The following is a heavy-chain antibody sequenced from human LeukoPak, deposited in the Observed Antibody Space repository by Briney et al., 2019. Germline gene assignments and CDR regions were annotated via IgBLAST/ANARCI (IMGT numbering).Heavy chain of an antibody. Sequence: ASVKVSCKASGYTSTSYDINWVRQATGQGLEWMGWMNPNSGNTGYAQKFQGRVTMTRNTSISTAYTELSSLRSEDTATYYCARDPPQRWLQLDVWGQGTLVTVSS. CDR3: ARDPPQRWLQLDV. V-gene: IGHV1-8*01. J-gene: IGHJ4*02. CDR2: MNPNSGNT. D-gene: IGHD5-24*01. CDR1: GYTSTSYD.